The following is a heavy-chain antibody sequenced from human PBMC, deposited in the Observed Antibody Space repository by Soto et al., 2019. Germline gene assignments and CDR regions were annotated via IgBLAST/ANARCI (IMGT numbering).Heavy chain of an antibody. J-gene: IGHJ4*02. D-gene: IGHD3-22*01. Sequence: QVQLVESGGGLVKPGGSLRLSCAASGFTFSDYYMSWIRQAPGKGLEWGSYISSSGSTIYYAESVKGRFTISRDNAKKSLYLQMNSLRAEDTAVYYCARAPPYYYDSSGYYYGYWGQGTLVTVSS. CDR1: GFTFSDYY. CDR2: ISSSGSTI. CDR3: ARAPPYYYDSSGYYYGY. V-gene: IGHV3-11*01.